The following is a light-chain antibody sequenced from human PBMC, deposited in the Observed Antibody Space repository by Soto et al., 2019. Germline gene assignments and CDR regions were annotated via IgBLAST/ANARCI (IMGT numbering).Light chain of an antibody. CDR2: EVS. J-gene: IGLJ1*01. CDR3: SSYTTSTTVV. Sequence: QSALTQPASVSGSPGQSITISCTGTSSDIGGYNYVSWYQQHPGKAPKLMIYEVSSRPSGVSNRFSGSKSGNTASLTISGLQPEDEADYYCSSYTTSTTVVFGTGTKLTVL. CDR1: SSDIGGYNY. V-gene: IGLV2-14*03.